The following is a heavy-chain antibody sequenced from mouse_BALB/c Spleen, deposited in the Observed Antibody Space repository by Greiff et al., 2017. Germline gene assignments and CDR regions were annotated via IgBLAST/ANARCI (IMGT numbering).Heavy chain of an antibody. D-gene: IGHD1-1*01. V-gene: IGHV5-4*02. CDR2: ISDGGSYT. CDR1: GFTFSDYY. J-gene: IGHJ4*01. CDR3: ARRGGSSYGAMDY. Sequence: DVKLVESGGGLVKPGGSLKLSCAASGFTFSDYYMYWVRQTPEKRLEWVATISDGGSYTYYPDSVKGRFTISRDNAKNNLYLQMSSLKSEDTAMYYCARRGGSSYGAMDYWGQGTSVTVSS.